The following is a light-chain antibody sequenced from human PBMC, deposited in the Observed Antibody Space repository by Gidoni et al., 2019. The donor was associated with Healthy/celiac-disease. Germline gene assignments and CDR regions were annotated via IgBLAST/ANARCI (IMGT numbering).Light chain of an antibody. CDR1: QSVSSSY. CDR2: GAS. Sequence: EIVLTQSPGTLSLSPGERATLSCRASQSVSSSYLAWYQQKPGQAPRLLIYGASSRATGIPDRFSGSGSGTDFTLTISRLGPEDFAVYYCQQYGSSRAFGQEAKVGIK. J-gene: IGKJ1*01. CDR3: QQYGSSRA. V-gene: IGKV3-20*01.